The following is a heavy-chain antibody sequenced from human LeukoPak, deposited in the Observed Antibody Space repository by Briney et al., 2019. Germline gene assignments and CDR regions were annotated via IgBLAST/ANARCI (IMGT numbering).Heavy chain of an antibody. CDR2: ISGSGGST. Sequence: GSLRLSCAASGFTFSSYAMSWVRQAPGKGLEWVSAISGSGGSTYYADSVKGRFTISRDNSKNTLYLQMNSLRAEDTAVYYCAKTQEGYDYVWGSYPHYYFDYWGQGTLVTVSS. V-gene: IGHV3-23*01. CDR3: AKTQEGYDYVWGSYPHYYFDY. CDR1: GFTFSSYA. J-gene: IGHJ4*02. D-gene: IGHD3-16*02.